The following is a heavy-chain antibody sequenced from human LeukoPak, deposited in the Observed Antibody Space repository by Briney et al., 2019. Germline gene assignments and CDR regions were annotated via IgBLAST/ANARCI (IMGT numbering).Heavy chain of an antibody. CDR1: GFTFSSYW. V-gene: IGHV3-9*01. CDR2: ISWNGSGM. J-gene: IGHJ4*02. CDR3: AKDITGGRSSPYFDS. D-gene: IGHD6-6*01. Sequence: TGGSLRLSCAASGFTFSSYWMSWVRQAPGKGLEWVSGISWNGSGMGYAVSVKGRFTISRDNAKNSLYLQMNSLRDEDTALYYCAKDITGGRSSPYFDSWGQGTLVTVSS.